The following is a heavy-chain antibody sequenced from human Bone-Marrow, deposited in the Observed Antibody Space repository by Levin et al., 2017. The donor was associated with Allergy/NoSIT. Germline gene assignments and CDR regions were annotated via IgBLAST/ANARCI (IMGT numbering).Heavy chain of an antibody. CDR3: ARGPGLAVGKGYFDS. Sequence: GESLKISCAASGFTFSNFAMHWVRQAPGKGLEWVAAIPHDGANTYYTDSVRGRFTISRDNSKNTLFVEMNSLRVEDTAVYYRARGPGLAVGKGYFDSWGQGTLVTVSS. CDR1: GFTFSNFA. J-gene: IGHJ5*01. D-gene: IGHD6-19*01. CDR2: IPHDGANT. V-gene: IGHV3-30-3*01.